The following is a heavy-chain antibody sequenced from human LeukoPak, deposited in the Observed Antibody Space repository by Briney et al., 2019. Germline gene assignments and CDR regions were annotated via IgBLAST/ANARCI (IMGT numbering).Heavy chain of an antibody. V-gene: IGHV1-8*01. CDR3: ARAATLSRGAIAAAYYYYYYMDV. J-gene: IGHJ6*03. D-gene: IGHD6-13*01. CDR1: GYTFTSYD. CDR2: MNPNSGNT. Sequence: GASVKVSCKASGYTFTSYDINWVRQATGQGLEWMGWMNPNSGNTGYAQKFQGRVTITRNTSISTAYMELSSLRSEDTAVYYCARAATLSRGAIAAAYYYYYYMDVWGKGTTVTVSS.